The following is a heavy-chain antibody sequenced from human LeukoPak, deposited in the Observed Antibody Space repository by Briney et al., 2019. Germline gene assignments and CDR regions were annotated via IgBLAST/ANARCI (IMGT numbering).Heavy chain of an antibody. J-gene: IGHJ4*02. CDR3: AKHHSATWPFHDS. CDR2: IRHDGTTQ. Sequence: PGGSLRLSCAASGFRFNKFGMHWVRQALGKGLEGVAFIRHDGTTQYYTDSVKGRFIISRDDSKNTVSLQMNSLRVDDTAFYYCAKHHSATWPFHDSWGQGTLVTVSS. CDR1: GFRFNKFG. D-gene: IGHD5-18*01. V-gene: IGHV3-30*02.